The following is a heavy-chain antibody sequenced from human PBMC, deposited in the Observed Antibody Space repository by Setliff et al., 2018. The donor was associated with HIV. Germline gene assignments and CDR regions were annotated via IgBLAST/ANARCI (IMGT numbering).Heavy chain of an antibody. D-gene: IGHD3-22*01. Sequence: SETLSLTCTVSGDSITSGGYSWTWIRQPPGKALEWVGYIYYSGRTSHSGSTYYNPSVASRITISGDTSKNQFSLKLTSVTAADTAVYYCASLPPLYDSSGYYFDYWGQGTLVTVSS. CDR1: GDSITSGGYS. CDR2: IYYSGRTSHSGST. J-gene: IGHJ4*02. CDR3: ASLPPLYDSSGYYFDY. V-gene: IGHV4-31*02.